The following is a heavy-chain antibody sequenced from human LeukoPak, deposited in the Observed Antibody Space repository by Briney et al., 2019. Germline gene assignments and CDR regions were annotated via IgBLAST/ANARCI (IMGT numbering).Heavy chain of an antibody. Sequence: PSETLSLTCTVSGGSISSYYWSWIRQPPGKGLEWIGYIYYSGSTNYNPSLKSRVTISVDTSKNQFSLKLSSVTAADTAVYYCARSPTRGSSWYFDYWGQGTLVTVSS. CDR1: GGSISSYY. V-gene: IGHV4-59*01. CDR3: ARSPTRGSSWYFDY. D-gene: IGHD6-13*01. J-gene: IGHJ4*02. CDR2: IYYSGST.